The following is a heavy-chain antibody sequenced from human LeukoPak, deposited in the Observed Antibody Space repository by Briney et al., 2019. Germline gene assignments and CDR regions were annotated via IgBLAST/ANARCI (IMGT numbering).Heavy chain of an antibody. CDR2: ISSSSSYI. V-gene: IGHV3-21*01. CDR1: GFTFSSYS. Sequence: GGSLRLSCAASGFTFSSYSMNWVRQAPGKGLEWVSSISSSSSYIYYADSVKGRFTISRDNAKNSLYLQMNSLRAEDTAVYYCARPDYDFWSGYPNPPDYWGQGTLVTVSS. CDR3: ARPDYDFWSGYPNPPDY. J-gene: IGHJ4*02. D-gene: IGHD3-3*01.